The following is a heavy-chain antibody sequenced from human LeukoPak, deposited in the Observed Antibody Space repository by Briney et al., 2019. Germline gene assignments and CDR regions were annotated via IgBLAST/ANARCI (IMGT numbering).Heavy chain of an antibody. CDR3: AREKTACGGDCYDS. D-gene: IGHD2-21*01. CDR2: ISSSGTPI. J-gene: IGHJ4*02. V-gene: IGHV3-48*03. CDR1: GFTFSSYE. Sequence: QPGGSLRLSCAASGFTFSSYEMNWVRQAPGKGLEWVSYISSSGTPIHYADSVKGRFTISRDNAKNSLFLQMNSLRAEDTAVYYCAREKTACGGDCYDSWGQGTQVTVSS.